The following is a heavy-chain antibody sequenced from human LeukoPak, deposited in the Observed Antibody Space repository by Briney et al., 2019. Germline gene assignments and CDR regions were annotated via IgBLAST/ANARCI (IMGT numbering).Heavy chain of an antibody. J-gene: IGHJ4*02. CDR2: IYYSGST. CDR3: ARGHYDSSGYYYEEDY. V-gene: IGHV4-59*08. Sequence: SETLSLTCTVSGGSISSYYWSWIRQPPGKGLEWIGYIYYSGSTNYNPSLKSRVTISVDTSKNQFSLKLSSVTAADTAVYYCARGHYDSSGYYYEEDYWGQGTLVTVSS. CDR1: GGSISSYY. D-gene: IGHD3-22*01.